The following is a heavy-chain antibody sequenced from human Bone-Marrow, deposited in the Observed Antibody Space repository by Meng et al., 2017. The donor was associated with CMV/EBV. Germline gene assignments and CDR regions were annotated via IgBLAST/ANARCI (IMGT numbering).Heavy chain of an antibody. J-gene: IGHJ5*02. V-gene: IGHV4-39*07. CDR1: GGSISGSSYY. D-gene: IGHD3-3*01. CDR2: IYYSGNT. CDR3: ARDREEYYDFWSCFFGWFDP. Sequence: SETLSLTCTVSGGSISGSSYYWAWIRQPPGKGLEWIGSIYYSGNTYYNPSLESRVTISQDTTNNQFSLKLSPVTAADTAVYYCARDREEYYDFWSCFFGWFDPWGQGTLVTVSS.